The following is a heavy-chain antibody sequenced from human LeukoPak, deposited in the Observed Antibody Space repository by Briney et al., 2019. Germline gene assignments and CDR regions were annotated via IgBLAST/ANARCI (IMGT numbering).Heavy chain of an antibody. CDR2: IYYSGST. CDR3: ARARWQLVAYFDS. CDR1: VGSISSSSYY. J-gene: IGHJ4*02. V-gene: IGHV4-39*01. Sequence: SETLSLSGTVSVGSISSSSYYWGWIRQPPGKGLEWIGSIYYSGSTYYNPSLKSRVTISVDTSKKQFSLRLSSVTAADTAVYCCARARWQLVAYFDSWGEGALGTVSS. D-gene: IGHD6-6*01.